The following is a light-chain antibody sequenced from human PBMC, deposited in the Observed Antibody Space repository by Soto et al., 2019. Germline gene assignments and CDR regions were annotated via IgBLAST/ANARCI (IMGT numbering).Light chain of an antibody. CDR3: QQYDNSIT. CDR1: PSVSSNN. CDR2: GAS. Sequence: EIVLTQSPGTLSLSPGETATLSCRASPSVSSNNLAWYHQKPGQTARLLIYGASSRATGIPDRFSGSGSGTDFTLTISRLEPEDFAVYYCQQYDNSITFGQGTRLEIE. V-gene: IGKV3-20*01. J-gene: IGKJ5*01.